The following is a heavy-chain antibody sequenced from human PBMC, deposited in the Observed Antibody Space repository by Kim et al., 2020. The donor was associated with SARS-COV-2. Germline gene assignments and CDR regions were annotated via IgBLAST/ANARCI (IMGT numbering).Heavy chain of an antibody. CDR2: IIPIFGTA. D-gene: IGHD1-1*01. V-gene: IGHV1-69*13. Sequence: SVKVSCKASGGTFSSYAISWVRQAPGQGLEWMGGIIPIFGTANYAQKFQGRVTITADESTSTAYMELSSLRSEDTAVYYCARKRNEHLPFDLWGRGTLVTVSS. CDR1: GGTFSSYA. J-gene: IGHJ2*01. CDR3: ARKRNEHLPFDL.